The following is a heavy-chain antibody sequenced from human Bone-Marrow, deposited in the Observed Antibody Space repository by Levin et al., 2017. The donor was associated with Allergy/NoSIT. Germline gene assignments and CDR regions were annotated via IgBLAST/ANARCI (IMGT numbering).Heavy chain of an antibody. Sequence: GGSLRLSCAASGFTFSAYAMQWVRQAPGKGLEWVAVMSYDESYKYYADSVKGRFTMSRDNSKNMLYLQMDSLRAEDTAVYYCARDSGYDSSGYFPAYWGQGTLVTVSS. V-gene: IGHV3-30-3*01. CDR2: MSYDESYK. CDR1: GFTFSAYA. J-gene: IGHJ4*02. D-gene: IGHD3-22*01. CDR3: ARDSGYDSSGYFPAY.